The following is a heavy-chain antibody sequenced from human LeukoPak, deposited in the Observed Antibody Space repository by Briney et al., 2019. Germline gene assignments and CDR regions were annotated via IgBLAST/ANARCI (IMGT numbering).Heavy chain of an antibody. Sequence: ASVKVSCKASGYTFTSYYMHWVRQAPGQGLEWMGIINPSGGSTSYAQKFQGRVTMTRDTSTSTVYMELSSLRSEDTAVYYCTSGYGTTDFDYWGQGTLVTVSS. D-gene: IGHD3-22*01. CDR1: GYTFTSYY. V-gene: IGHV1-46*01. J-gene: IGHJ4*02. CDR3: TSGYGTTDFDY. CDR2: INPSGGST.